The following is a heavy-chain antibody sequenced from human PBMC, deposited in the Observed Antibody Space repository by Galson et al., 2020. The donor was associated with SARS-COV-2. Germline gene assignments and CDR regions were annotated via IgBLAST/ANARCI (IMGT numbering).Heavy chain of an antibody. D-gene: IGHD1-1*01. CDR2: ISSSGITT. Sequence: GGSLRLSCAASGLSFTGYEVNWVRQAPGKGGEWISYISSSGITTYYAGSVEGRFTISRDNAQNSVFLQMSSLRAEDTAVYYCATIHWNRAFDIWGQGTMVTVSS. V-gene: IGHV3-48*03. CDR1: GLSFTGYE. CDR3: ATIHWNRAFDI. J-gene: IGHJ3*02.